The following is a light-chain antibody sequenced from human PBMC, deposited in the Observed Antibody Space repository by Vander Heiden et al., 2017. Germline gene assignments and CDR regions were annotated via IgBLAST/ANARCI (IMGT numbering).Light chain of an antibody. CDR1: QSVSSN. CDR3: QQYKNWPPLT. Sequence: EIVMTQSPATLSVSPGERATLSCRASQSVSSNLAWYQQKPGQAPRLLIYGASTRAMGIPARFSGSGSGTEFTLTISSRQSEDFAVYYCQQYKNWPPLTFGGGTKVEIK. V-gene: IGKV3-15*01. CDR2: GAS. J-gene: IGKJ4*01.